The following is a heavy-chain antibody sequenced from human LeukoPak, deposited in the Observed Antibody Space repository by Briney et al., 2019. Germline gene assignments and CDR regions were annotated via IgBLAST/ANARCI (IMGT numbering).Heavy chain of an antibody. CDR1: GGTFSSYA. D-gene: IGHD6-13*01. V-gene: IGHV1-69*13. CDR2: IIPIFGTA. CDR3: ARYSSSWYSFDY. Sequence: ASAKVSCKASGGTFSSYAISWVRQAPGQGLEWMGGIIPIFGTANYAQKFQGRVTITADESTSTAYMELSSLRSEDTAVYYCARYSSSWYSFDYWGQGTLVTVSS. J-gene: IGHJ4*02.